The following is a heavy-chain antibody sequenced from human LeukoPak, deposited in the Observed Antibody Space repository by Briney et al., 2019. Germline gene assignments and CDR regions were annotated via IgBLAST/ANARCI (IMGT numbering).Heavy chain of an antibody. D-gene: IGHD6-25*01. CDR2: THHSGTT. CDR1: GVSIGGYY. CDR3: ARHSADRAFDI. J-gene: IGHJ3*02. Sequence: SETLSLTCTVSGVSIGGYYWSWLRQPPGKGLEWLGYTHHSGTTNYNPSVGSRLSTSVDTSRKQVSLKLSSVTAADTAVYYCARHSADRAFDIWGQGTMVTVSS. V-gene: IGHV4-59*08.